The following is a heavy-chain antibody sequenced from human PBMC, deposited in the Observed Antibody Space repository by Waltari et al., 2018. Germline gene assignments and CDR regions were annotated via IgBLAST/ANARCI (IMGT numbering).Heavy chain of an antibody. D-gene: IGHD3-16*02. CDR1: GGSFSGYY. CDR3: ARAGGQGEYYDYVWGSYRH. V-gene: IGHV4-34*01. J-gene: IGHJ4*02. CDR2: INHSGST. Sequence: QVQLQQWGAGLLKPSETLSLTCAVYGGSFSGYYWSWIRQPPGKGLEWIGEINHSGSTNYNPSLKSRVTISVDTSKNQFSLKLSSVTAADTAVYYCARAGGQGEYYDYVWGSYRHWGQGTLVIVSS.